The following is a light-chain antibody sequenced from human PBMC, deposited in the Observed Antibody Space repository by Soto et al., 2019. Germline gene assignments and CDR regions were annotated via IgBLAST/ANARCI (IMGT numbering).Light chain of an antibody. Sequence: QSVLTQPRSVSGSPGQSVTISCTGTSSDVGNYNYVSWYQQHPGKAPKLMIYDVSKRPSGVPDRFSGSKSGNTASLTISGLQAEDEADYYCCSYAGSYNLVFGGGTKVTVL. V-gene: IGLV2-11*01. J-gene: IGLJ2*01. CDR2: DVS. CDR1: SSDVGNYNY. CDR3: CSYAGSYNLV.